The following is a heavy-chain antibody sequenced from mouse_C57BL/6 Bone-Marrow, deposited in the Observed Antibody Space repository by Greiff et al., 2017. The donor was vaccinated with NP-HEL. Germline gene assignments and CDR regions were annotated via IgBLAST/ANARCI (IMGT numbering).Heavy chain of an antibody. D-gene: IGHD2-2*01. CDR1: GYTFTDYY. CDR3: ARHRSTMVTTVAYYAMDY. V-gene: IGHV1-26*01. J-gene: IGHJ4*01. CDR2: INPNNGGT. Sequence: EVQLQQSGPELVKPGASVKISCKASGYTFTDYYMNWVKQSHGKSLEWIGDINPNNGGTSYNQKFKGKATLTVDKSSSTAYMELRSLTSEDSAVYYCARHRSTMVTTVAYYAMDYWGQGTSVTVSS.